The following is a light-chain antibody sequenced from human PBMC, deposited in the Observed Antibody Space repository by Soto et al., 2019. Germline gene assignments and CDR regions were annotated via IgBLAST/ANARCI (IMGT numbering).Light chain of an antibody. Sequence: IVMTQSPGTLSVSPGEGATLSCWASQRIRSNLAWFQQKPGQAPRLLIYGASIRATGIPARFSGSGSGTEFTLTISSLQSEDFAVYYCQQYNQWPITFGGGTKVEIK. CDR2: GAS. CDR3: QQYNQWPIT. J-gene: IGKJ4*01. CDR1: QRIRSN. V-gene: IGKV3-15*01.